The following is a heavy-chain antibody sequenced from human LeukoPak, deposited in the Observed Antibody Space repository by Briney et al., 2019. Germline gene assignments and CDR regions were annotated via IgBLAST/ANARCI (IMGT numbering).Heavy chain of an antibody. D-gene: IGHD3-3*01. CDR1: GFTFSSYG. V-gene: IGHV3-23*01. J-gene: IGHJ5*02. CDR3: ARDGRYDFWSGYYWDPTNWFDP. CDR2: ISGSGGST. Sequence: PGGSLRLSCAASGFTFSSYGMSWVRQAPGKGLEWVSGISGSGGSTYYADSVKGRFTISRDNAKNSLYLQMNSLRAEDTALYYCARDGRYDFWSGYYWDPTNWFDPWGQGTLVTVSS.